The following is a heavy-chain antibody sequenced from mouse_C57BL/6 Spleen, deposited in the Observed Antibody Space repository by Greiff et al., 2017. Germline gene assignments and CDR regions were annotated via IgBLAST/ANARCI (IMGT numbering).Heavy chain of an antibody. Sequence: VKLQASGAELVRPGASVTLSCKASGYTFTDYEMHWVKQTPVHGLEWIGAIDPDTGGTAYKQKFKGKAILTADKSSSTAYMELRSLTSEDSAVYYCTRGGAQAPWFAYWGQGTLVTVSA. J-gene: IGHJ3*01. D-gene: IGHD3-2*02. CDR3: TRGGAQAPWFAY. V-gene: IGHV1-15*01. CDR1: GYTFTDYE. CDR2: IDPDTGGT.